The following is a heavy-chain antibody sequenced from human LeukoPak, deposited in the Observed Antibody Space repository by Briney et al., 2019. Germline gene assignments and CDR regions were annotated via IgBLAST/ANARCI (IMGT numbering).Heavy chain of an antibody. CDR3: ARTGHGSGSDDFDF. J-gene: IGHJ4*02. D-gene: IGHD3-10*01. Sequence: ASVKVSCKPSGYTFTRYGVSWVRQAPGQGLEWMGWISPHNGNRDYAQKFKDRVTMTTDTSTNTVYLELRSLRPDDTAMYYCARTGHGSGSDDFDFWGQGTLVTVSS. CDR2: ISPHNGNR. V-gene: IGHV1-18*01. CDR1: GYTFTRYG.